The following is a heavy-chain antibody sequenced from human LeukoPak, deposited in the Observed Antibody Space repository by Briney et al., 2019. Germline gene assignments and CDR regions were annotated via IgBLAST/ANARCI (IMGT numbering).Heavy chain of an antibody. Sequence: GGSLRLSCAASGFTFSDYYMSWIRQAPGKGLEWVSYISSSSSYTNYADSVKGRFTISRDNAKNSLYLQLNSLRAEDTAVYYCARAAVAGTVHDYWGQGTLVTVSS. CDR1: GFTFSDYY. D-gene: IGHD6-19*01. CDR2: ISSSSSYT. CDR3: ARAAVAGTVHDY. J-gene: IGHJ4*02. V-gene: IGHV3-11*06.